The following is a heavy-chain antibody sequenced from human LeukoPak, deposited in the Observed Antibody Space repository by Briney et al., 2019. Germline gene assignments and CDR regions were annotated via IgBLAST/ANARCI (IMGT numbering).Heavy chain of an antibody. CDR1: GFTFSDYY. J-gene: IGHJ4*02. V-gene: IGHV3-11*06. CDR3: ARVGGYSGYDSPLGIYFDY. Sequence: PGGSLRPSCAASGFTFSDYYMSWIRQAPGKGLEWVSYISSSSSYTNYADSVKGRFTISRDNAKNSLYLQMNSLRAEDTAVYYCARVGGYSGYDSPLGIYFDYWGQGTLVTVSS. D-gene: IGHD5-12*01. CDR2: ISSSSSYT.